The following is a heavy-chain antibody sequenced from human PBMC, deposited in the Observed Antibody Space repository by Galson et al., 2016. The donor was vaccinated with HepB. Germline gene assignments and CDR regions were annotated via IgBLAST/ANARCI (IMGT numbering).Heavy chain of an antibody. Sequence: SLRLSCAASGFTFSTYWMHWVRQAPGKGLVWLSRVNTDGSGADYADSVKGRFTISRDNSKNTLYLEVNSLRAEDTAVYYCARGTFCSGDSCYSPAFDMWGQGTMVTVSS. J-gene: IGHJ3*02. V-gene: IGHV3-74*01. CDR2: VNTDGSGA. CDR1: GFTFSTYW. D-gene: IGHD2-15*01. CDR3: ARGTFCSGDSCYSPAFDM.